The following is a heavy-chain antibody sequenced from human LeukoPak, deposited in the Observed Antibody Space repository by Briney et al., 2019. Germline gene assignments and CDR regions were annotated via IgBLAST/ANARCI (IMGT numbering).Heavy chain of an antibody. CDR3: ARHSPTYYYDSSGYYPDY. CDR1: GGSISSSSSY. J-gene: IGHJ4*02. CDR2: IYYSGST. V-gene: IGHV4-39*01. D-gene: IGHD3-22*01. Sequence: PSETLSLTCTVSGGSISSSSSYWGWIRQPPGKGLEWIGRIYYSGSTYYNPSLKSRVTISVDTSKNQFSLKLSSVTAADTAVYYCARHSPTYYYDSSGYYPDYWGQGTLVTVSS.